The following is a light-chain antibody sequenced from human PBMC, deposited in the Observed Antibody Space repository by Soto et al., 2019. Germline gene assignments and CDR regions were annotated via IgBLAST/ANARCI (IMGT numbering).Light chain of an antibody. CDR1: SSDVGGYNY. CDR3: GSYTSSTTPYV. J-gene: IGLJ1*01. V-gene: IGLV2-14*01. CDR2: EVS. Sequence: QSALTQPASVSGSPGQSITISCTGTSSDVGGYNYVSWYQQHPGKAPKLMIYEVSNRPSGVSNRFSGSKSGNTASLTISGLQAGDEADYYCGSYTSSTTPYVFGTGTKVT.